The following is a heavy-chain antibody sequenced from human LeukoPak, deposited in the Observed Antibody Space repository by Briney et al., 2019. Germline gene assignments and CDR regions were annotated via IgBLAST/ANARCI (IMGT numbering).Heavy chain of an antibody. V-gene: IGHV4-59*01. CDR2: IYYSGST. D-gene: IGHD6-13*01. J-gene: IGHJ4*02. CDR1: GGSISSYY. CDR3: ARATAAGLDY. Sequence: SETLSLTCTVSGGSISSYYWSWIRQPPGKGLEWIGYIYYSGSTNYNPSLKSRVTISVDTSKNQFSLKLSSVTAADAAVYYCARATAAGLDYWGQGTLVTVSS.